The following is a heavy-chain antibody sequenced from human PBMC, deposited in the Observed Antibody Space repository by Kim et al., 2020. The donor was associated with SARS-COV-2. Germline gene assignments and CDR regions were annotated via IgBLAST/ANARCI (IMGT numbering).Heavy chain of an antibody. CDR2: IYYSGST. V-gene: IGHV4-59*01. CDR3: ARGLGDTYYDFWSGYRPYFFDF. J-gene: IGHJ4*02. CDR1: GGSISSYY. D-gene: IGHD3-3*01. Sequence: SETLSLTCTVSGGSISSYYWSWIRQPPGKGLEWIGYIYYSGSTNYNPSFKSRVTISVDTSKNQFSLKLSSVTAADTAVYYCARGLGDTYYDFWSGYRPYFFDFWGPGTLVTVSS.